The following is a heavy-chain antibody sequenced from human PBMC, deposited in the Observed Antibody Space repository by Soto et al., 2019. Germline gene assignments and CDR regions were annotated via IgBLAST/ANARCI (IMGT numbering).Heavy chain of an antibody. CDR1: GFTVTRYA. CDR2: LWYDGRSK. Sequence: QVQLVESGGGVVQPGRSLTLSCAASGFTVTRYAIHWVRQAPGKGLEWVAVLWYDGRSKYYADSVKGRFTVSRDESQNGLSLQMNSLRVEDTGVYYCARGGALDTAMGRPRFDHWGQGTLVTVSS. V-gene: IGHV3-33*01. CDR3: ARGGALDTAMGRPRFDH. D-gene: IGHD5-18*01. J-gene: IGHJ4*02.